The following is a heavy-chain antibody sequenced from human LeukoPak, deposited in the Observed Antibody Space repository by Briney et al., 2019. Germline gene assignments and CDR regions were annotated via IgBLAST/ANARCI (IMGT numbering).Heavy chain of an antibody. D-gene: IGHD2-21*02. Sequence: ASVNVSCKASGYTFTSYYMHWVRQAPGQGLEWMGIINPSGGSTSYAQKFQGRVTITRDTSTSTVYMELSSLRSEDTAVYYCARGPSLVVVTAIPFDYWGQGTLVTVSS. CDR3: ARGPSLVVVTAIPFDY. J-gene: IGHJ4*02. CDR2: INPSGGST. V-gene: IGHV1-46*01. CDR1: GYTFTSYY.